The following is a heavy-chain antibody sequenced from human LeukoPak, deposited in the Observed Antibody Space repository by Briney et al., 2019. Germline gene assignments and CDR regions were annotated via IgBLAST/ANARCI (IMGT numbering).Heavy chain of an antibody. CDR3: TRDNDIFGY. J-gene: IGHJ4*02. D-gene: IGHD3-9*01. CDR2: IRSKAYGGTT. V-gene: IGHV3-49*04. CDR1: GFTFGDYA. Sequence: PGGSLRLSCTASGFTFGDYAMSWVRQAPGKGLEWVGFIRSKAYGGTTEYAASVKGRFTISRDDSKSIAYLQMNSLKTEDTAVYYCTRDNDIFGYWGQGTLVTVSS.